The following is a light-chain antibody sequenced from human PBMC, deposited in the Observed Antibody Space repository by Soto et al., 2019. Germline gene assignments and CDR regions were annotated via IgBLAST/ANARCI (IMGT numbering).Light chain of an antibody. V-gene: IGLV1-40*01. CDR3: QFYDSSLSAYV. CDR1: SSNIGAGYD. Sequence: QSGLTQPPLVSVSPGQRVTISCTGSSSNIGAGYDVHWYQQLPGTAPKLLIYGNSNRPSGVPDRFSGSKSGTSASLAITGLQAEDEADYYCQFYDSSLSAYVFGTAIKATVL. J-gene: IGLJ1*01. CDR2: GNS.